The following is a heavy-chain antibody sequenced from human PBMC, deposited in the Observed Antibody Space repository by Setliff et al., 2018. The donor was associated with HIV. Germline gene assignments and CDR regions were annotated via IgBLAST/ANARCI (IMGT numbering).Heavy chain of an antibody. V-gene: IGHV4-34*01. CDR1: GGSFSAYY. D-gene: IGHD6-19*01. CDR3: ARGPRVFAAVVETPFAF. Sequence: SETLSLTCAVSGGSFSAYYWSWIRQSPHKGLEWIGEIGHTGSAYYNPSLISRVTISVDTSKNRFSLKLSSVTAADTALYYCARGPRVFAAVVETPFAFWGQGTRVTVS. J-gene: IGHJ4*02. CDR2: IGHTGSA.